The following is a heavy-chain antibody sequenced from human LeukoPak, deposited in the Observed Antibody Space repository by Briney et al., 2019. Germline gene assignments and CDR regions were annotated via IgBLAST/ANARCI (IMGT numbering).Heavy chain of an antibody. D-gene: IGHD3-16*01. CDR1: GDSISTSSYY. CDR3: ARGGVLKSVDY. Sequence: SETLSLTCSVSGDSISTSSYYWGWIRQPPGKGLEWIGTIYYSGSTYYNPSLTSRVTISVDTSKNQFSLRLSSVTAADTAVYYCARGGVLKSVDYWGQGTLVAVSS. V-gene: IGHV4-39*07. CDR2: IYYSGST. J-gene: IGHJ4*02.